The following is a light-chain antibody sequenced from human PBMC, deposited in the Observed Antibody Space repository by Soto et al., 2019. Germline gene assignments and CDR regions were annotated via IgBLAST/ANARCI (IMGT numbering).Light chain of an antibody. Sequence: LSLPPGARATRSCRASQSVSSSYLAWYQQKPGQAPRLLIYGASSRATGIPDRFSGSGSGTDFTLTISRLEPEDFAVYYCQQYRGTFGQGAKVDIK. CDR1: QSVSSSY. J-gene: IGKJ1*01. CDR3: QQYRGT. CDR2: GAS. V-gene: IGKV3-20*01.